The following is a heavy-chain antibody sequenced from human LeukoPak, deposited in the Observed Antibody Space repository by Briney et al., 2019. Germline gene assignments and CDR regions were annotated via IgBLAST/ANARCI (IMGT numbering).Heavy chain of an antibody. CDR1: GYTFTGYY. V-gene: IGHV1-2*02. Sequence: ASVKVSCKASGYTFTGYYIHWVRQAPGQGLEWMGWINPFSGDTAYAQKFQGRVTMTRDTSINTAYMELNRLKFDDTAVYYCARGTMNLDSWGQGTLVTVSS. CDR2: INPFSGDT. D-gene: IGHD3-22*01. J-gene: IGHJ4*02. CDR3: ARGTMNLDS.